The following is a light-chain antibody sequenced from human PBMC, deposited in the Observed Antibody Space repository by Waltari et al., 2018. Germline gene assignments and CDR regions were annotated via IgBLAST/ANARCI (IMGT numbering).Light chain of an antibody. J-gene: IGKJ1*01. CDR2: GAS. V-gene: IGKV3-20*01. CDR3: QHYVRLPVT. Sequence: EIVLTQSPGTLSLSPGERVTLSCRASQSVSMALAWYQQKPGQAPRLLLYGASTRATGIPDRFSGSGSGTDFSLTISRLEPEDFAVYYCQHYVRLPVTFGQGTKVEIK. CDR1: QSVSMA.